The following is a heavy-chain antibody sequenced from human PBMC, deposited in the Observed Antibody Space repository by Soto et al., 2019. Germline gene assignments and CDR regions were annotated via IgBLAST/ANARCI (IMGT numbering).Heavy chain of an antibody. V-gene: IGHV1-18*04. CDR3: ARDRPYRPGSEPIDY. Sequence: QVQLVQSGGEVKKPGASVKVSCKASGYTFTSYGISWVRQAPGQGLEWMGWISTYDGNTQYSQRVQGRATMTTDTTTTTAYMELRSLTSDDTAVYFCARDRPYRPGSEPIDYWGQGTLVTVSS. D-gene: IGHD1-26*01. J-gene: IGHJ4*02. CDR1: GYTFTSYG. CDR2: ISTYDGNT.